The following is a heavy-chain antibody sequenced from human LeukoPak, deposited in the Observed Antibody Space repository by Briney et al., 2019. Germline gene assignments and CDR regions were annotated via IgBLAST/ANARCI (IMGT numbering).Heavy chain of an antibody. CDR3: ARPGGFCSGSTCYSGWDWFEP. V-gene: IGHV3-30-3*01. Sequence: PGGSLRLSCAASGFTFSSYAMHWVRQAPGKGLEWVAVISYDGSNKYYADSVKGRFTISRDNSKNTLFLQMNGLRLEDTALYFCARPGGFCSGSTCYSGWDWFEPWGQGTLVTVSS. J-gene: IGHJ5*02. D-gene: IGHD2-15*01. CDR1: GFTFSSYA. CDR2: ISYDGSNK.